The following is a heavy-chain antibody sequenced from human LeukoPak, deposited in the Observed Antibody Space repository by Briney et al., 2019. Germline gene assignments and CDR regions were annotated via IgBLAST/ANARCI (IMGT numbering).Heavy chain of an antibody. CDR1: GYTLTELS. CDR3: ATLITTYYDFWSGYYRFGIDY. Sequence: ASVKVSXKVSGYTLTELSMHWVRQAPGKGLEWMGGFDPEDDETIYAQKFQGRVTMTEDTSTDTAYMELSSLRSEDTAVYYCATLITTYYDFWSGYYRFGIDYWGQGTLVTVSS. J-gene: IGHJ4*02. CDR2: FDPEDDET. V-gene: IGHV1-24*01. D-gene: IGHD3-3*01.